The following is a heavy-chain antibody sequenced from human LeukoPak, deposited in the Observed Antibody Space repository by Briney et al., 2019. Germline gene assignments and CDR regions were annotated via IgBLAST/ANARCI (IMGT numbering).Heavy chain of an antibody. D-gene: IGHD5-12*01. CDR2: IYYSGST. Sequence: SETLSFTCTVSGGSISSYYWSWIRQPPGKGLEWIGYIYYSGSTNYNPSLKSRVTISVDTSKNQFSLKLSSVTAADTAVYYCARGSGATITDYWGQGTLVTVSS. V-gene: IGHV4-59*01. CDR1: GGSISSYY. CDR3: ARGSGATITDY. J-gene: IGHJ4*02.